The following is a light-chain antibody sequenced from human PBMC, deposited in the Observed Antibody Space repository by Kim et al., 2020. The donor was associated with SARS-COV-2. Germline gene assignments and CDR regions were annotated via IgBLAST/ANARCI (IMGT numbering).Light chain of an antibody. CDR2: IKN. CDR3: NSRDIMCVYV. Sequence: VALGQTVRTTCLGDSLRNYFANWIQQKPGQAPVLFIYIKNNRPSGIPDRFSGSSSGNTASLAITGSQAEDEADYYCNSRDIMCVYVFGTGTKFTFL. CDR1: SLRNYF. V-gene: IGLV3-19*01. J-gene: IGLJ1*01.